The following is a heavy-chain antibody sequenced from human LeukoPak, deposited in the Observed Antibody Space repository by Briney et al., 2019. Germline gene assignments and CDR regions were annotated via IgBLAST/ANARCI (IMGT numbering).Heavy chain of an antibody. D-gene: IGHD1-26*01. CDR1: GFTFSSYA. Sequence: TGGSLRLSCSASGFTFSSYAMSWVRQAPGKGLEWVSAVTGSGGSTFYADSVKGRFTISRDNSKNTLYLQMNSLRAEDTAVYYCAKDLEEKGGATSYWGQGTLVTVSS. J-gene: IGHJ4*02. V-gene: IGHV3-23*01. CDR3: AKDLEEKGGATSY. CDR2: VTGSGGST.